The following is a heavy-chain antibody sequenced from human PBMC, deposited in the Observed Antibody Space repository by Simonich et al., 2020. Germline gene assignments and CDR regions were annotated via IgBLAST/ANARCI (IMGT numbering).Heavy chain of an antibody. CDR3: AKDVAAAGTEYFQH. J-gene: IGHJ1*01. CDR2: ISCNSGSI. D-gene: IGHD6-13*01. V-gene: IGHV3-9*01. Sequence: EVQLVESGGGLVQPGRSLRLSCAASGFTFDDYAMHWVRQAPGKGLGWGPGISCNSGSIGYADSVKGRFTISRDNAKNSLYLQMNSLRAEDTALYYCAKDVAAAGTEYFQHWGQGTLVTVSS. CDR1: GFTFDDYA.